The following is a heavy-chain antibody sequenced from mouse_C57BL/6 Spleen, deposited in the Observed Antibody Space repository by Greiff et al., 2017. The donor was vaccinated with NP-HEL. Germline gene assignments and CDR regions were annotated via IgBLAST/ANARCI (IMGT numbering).Heavy chain of an antibody. D-gene: IGHD1-1*02. J-gene: IGHJ2*01. CDR2: INYDGSST. Sequence: DVKLVESEGGLVQPGSSMKLSCTASGFTFSDYYMAWVRQVPEKGLEWVANINYDGSSTYYLDSLKSRFIISRDNAKNILYLQMSSLKSEDTATYYCARALEGTMVDYWGQGTTLTVSS. CDR1: GFTFSDYY. CDR3: ARALEGTMVDY. V-gene: IGHV5-16*01.